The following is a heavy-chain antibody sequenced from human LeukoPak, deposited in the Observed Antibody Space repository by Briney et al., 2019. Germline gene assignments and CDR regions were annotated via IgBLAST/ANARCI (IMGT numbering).Heavy chain of an antibody. D-gene: IGHD6-13*01. CDR3: AKGSIAAAGTDAFDI. V-gene: IGHV3-23*01. CDR2: ISGSGGST. J-gene: IGHJ3*02. Sequence: PGGSLRLSCAASGFTFSSYGMNWVRQAPGKGLEWVSAISGSGGSTYYADSVKGRFTISRDNSKNTLYLQMNGLRAEDTAVYYCAKGSIAAAGTDAFDIWGQGTMVTVSS. CDR1: GFTFSSYG.